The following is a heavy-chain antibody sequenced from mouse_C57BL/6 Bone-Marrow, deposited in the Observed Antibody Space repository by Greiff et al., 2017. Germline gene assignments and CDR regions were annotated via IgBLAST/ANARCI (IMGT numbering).Heavy chain of an antibody. CDR2: IYPGSGNT. Sequence: VQLQQSGAELVRPGASVKLSCKASGYTFTDYYINWVKQRPGQGLEWIARIYPGSGNTYYNEKLKGKATLTAEKSSSTAYMQLSSLTSEDSAVYFCAREWYYYGSRGNYWGQGTTLTVSS. J-gene: IGHJ2*01. V-gene: IGHV1-76*01. D-gene: IGHD1-1*01. CDR1: GYTFTDYY. CDR3: AREWYYYGSRGNY.